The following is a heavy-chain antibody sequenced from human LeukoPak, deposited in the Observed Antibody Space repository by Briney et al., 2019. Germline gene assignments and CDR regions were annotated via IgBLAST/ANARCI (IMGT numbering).Heavy chain of an antibody. CDR2: IYASGST. D-gene: IGHD6-13*01. J-gene: IGHJ4*02. CDR3: AREAIAAPYPDY. V-gene: IGHV4-4*07. CDR1: GGSISYYY. Sequence: SETLSLTCTVSGGSISYYYWTWIRQPAGKGLEWIGRIYASGSTSYNPSLKSRVTMSVDTSKNQFSLKLSSVTAADTAVYYCAREAIAAPYPDYWGRGTLVTVSS.